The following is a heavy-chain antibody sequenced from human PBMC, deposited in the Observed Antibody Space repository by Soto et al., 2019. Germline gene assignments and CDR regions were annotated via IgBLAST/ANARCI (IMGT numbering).Heavy chain of an antibody. D-gene: IGHD5-12*01. CDR1: GGSISSGDYY. Sequence: SETRSRTWTVSGGSISSGDYYWSWIRQPPGKGLEWIGYIYYSGITYYNPSLKSRVTISVDTSKNQFSLKLSSVTAADTAVYYCARDQGRDGYNFFDYWGQGTLVTVSS. J-gene: IGHJ4*02. CDR3: ARDQGRDGYNFFDY. V-gene: IGHV4-30-4*01. CDR2: IYYSGIT.